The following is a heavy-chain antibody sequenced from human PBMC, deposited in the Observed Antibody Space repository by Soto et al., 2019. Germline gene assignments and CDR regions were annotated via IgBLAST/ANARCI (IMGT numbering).Heavy chain of an antibody. D-gene: IGHD3-9*01. J-gene: IGHJ3*02. CDR3: ARDLPHYDILTGYYTDAFDI. CDR2: IYYSGST. V-gene: IGHV4-59*01. CDR1: GGSISSYY. Sequence: QVQLQESGPGLVKPSETLSLTCTVSGGSISSYYWSWIRQPPGKGLEWIGYIYYSGSTNYNPSLKSRVTISVDTSKNQFSLKLSSVTAADTPVYYCARDLPHYDILTGYYTDAFDIWGQGTMGTVSS.